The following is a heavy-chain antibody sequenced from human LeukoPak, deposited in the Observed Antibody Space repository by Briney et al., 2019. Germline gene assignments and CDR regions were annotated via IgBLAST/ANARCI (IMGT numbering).Heavy chain of an antibody. J-gene: IGHJ4*02. V-gene: IGHV7-4-1*02. Sequence: ASVKVSCKASGGTFSSYAISWVRQAPGQGLEWMGWINTNTGNPTYAQGFTGRFVFSLDTSVSTAYLQISSLKAEDTAVYYCASSTRSSPFDYWGQGTLVTVSS. CDR3: ASSTRSSPFDY. D-gene: IGHD2-2*01. CDR2: INTNTGNP. CDR1: GGTFSSYA.